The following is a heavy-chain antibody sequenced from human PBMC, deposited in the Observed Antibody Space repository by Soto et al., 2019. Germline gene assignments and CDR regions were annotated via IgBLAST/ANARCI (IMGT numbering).Heavy chain of an antibody. Sequence: GGSLRLSCAASGLTFSGYAMHWVRQAPGKGLEYVSAISNNGGSTYYANSVKGRFIISRDNSKNTLYLQMGSLRAEDMAVYNGAKAGCSSTSCYSDYWGQGTLVTVSS. V-gene: IGHV3-64*01. CDR1: GLTFSGYA. CDR3: AKAGCSSTSCYSDY. J-gene: IGHJ4*02. CDR2: ISNNGGST. D-gene: IGHD2-2*01.